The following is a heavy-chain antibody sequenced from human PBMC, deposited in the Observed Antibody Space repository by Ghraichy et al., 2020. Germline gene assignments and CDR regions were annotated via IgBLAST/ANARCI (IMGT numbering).Heavy chain of an antibody. D-gene: IGHD1-26*01. CDR3: ARGLNSGHYYYYYYMDV. V-gene: IGHV4-59*01. CDR1: GGSISSYY. Sequence: SETRSLTCTVSGGSISSYYWNWIRQPPGRGLEWIGYIYYNGNTNYNPSLKSRVTISKDTSNNQFSLRLSSVTAADTAVYYCARGLNSGHYYYYYYMDVWGKGTTVTVSS. J-gene: IGHJ6*03. CDR2: IYYNGNT.